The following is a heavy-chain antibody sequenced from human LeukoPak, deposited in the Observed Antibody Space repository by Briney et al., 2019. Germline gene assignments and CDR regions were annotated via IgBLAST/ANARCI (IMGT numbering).Heavy chain of an antibody. V-gene: IGHV1-69*13. D-gene: IGHD6-13*01. J-gene: IGHJ4*02. CDR3: ARGYIAAAGMGVYYFDY. Sequence: SVKVSCKASGGTFSSYAISWVRQAPGQGLEWMGGIIPIFGTANYAQKFQGRVTITADESTSTAYMELSSLRSEDTAVYYCARGYIAAAGMGVYYFDYWGQGTLVTVSS. CDR1: GGTFSSYA. CDR2: IIPIFGTA.